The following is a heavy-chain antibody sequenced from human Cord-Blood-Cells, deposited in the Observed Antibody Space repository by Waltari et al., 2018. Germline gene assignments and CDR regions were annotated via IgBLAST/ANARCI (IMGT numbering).Heavy chain of an antibody. Sequence: QVQLVASGGGVVQPGRSLRLSCAASGFTFSSYAMHWVRQAPGKGLEWVAVISYDGSNKYYADSVKGRFTISRDNSKNTLYLQMNSLRAEDTAVYYCARVPMTTVTLDYWGQGTLVTVSS. V-gene: IGHV3-30-3*01. CDR3: ARVPMTTVTLDY. CDR1: GFTFSSYA. D-gene: IGHD4-17*01. J-gene: IGHJ4*02. CDR2: ISYDGSNK.